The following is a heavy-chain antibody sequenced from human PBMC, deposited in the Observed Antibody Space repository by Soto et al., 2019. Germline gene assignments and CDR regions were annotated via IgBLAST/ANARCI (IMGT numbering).Heavy chain of an antibody. Sequence: VGSLRLSCAGSVCTFGDSYMSWIRQAPGKGLEWLSYISPGSRYPAYADSVKGRFTISRDNAKRSLYLQMMSLTAEDTAIYYCVRGGGGGLFEPWGQGTMVSVSS. D-gene: IGHD2-15*01. CDR3: VRGGGGGLFEP. J-gene: IGHJ5*02. V-gene: IGHV3-11*06. CDR2: ISPGSRYP. CDR1: VCTFGDSY.